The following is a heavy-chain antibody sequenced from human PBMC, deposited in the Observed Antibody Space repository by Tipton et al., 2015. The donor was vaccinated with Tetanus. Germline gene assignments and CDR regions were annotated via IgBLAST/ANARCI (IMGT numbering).Heavy chain of an antibody. Sequence: SLRLSCAASGFTFSSYWMSWVRQAPGKGLEWVSAISGSGGSTYYADSVKGRFTISRDNSKNTLYLQMNSLRAEDTAVYYCAKETITMVRGVASPFDYWGQGTLVTVSS. J-gene: IGHJ4*02. CDR1: GFTFSSYW. CDR2: ISGSGGST. CDR3: AKETITMVRGVASPFDY. D-gene: IGHD3-10*01. V-gene: IGHV3-23*01.